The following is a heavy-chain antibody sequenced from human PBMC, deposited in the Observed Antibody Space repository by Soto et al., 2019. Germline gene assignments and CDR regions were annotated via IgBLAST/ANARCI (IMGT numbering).Heavy chain of an antibody. D-gene: IGHD3-10*01. V-gene: IGHV4-59*01. CDR1: GGSISSYY. J-gene: IGHJ4*02. CDR3: ARVRSNYYGSGYYFDY. CDR2: IYYSGST. Sequence: SETLSLTCTVSGGSISSYYWSWIRQPPGKGLEWIGYIYYSGSTNYNPSLKSRVTISVDTSKNQFSLKLSSVTAADTAVYYCARVRSNYYGSGYYFDYWGQGTLVTVS.